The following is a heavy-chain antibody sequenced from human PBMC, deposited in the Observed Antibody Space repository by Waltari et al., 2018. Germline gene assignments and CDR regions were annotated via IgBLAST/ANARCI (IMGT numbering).Heavy chain of an antibody. CDR1: GFSFRSYA. CDR3: AKVRTTVTTAFEY. D-gene: IGHD4-17*01. CDR2: ISGNGGTT. Sequence: EVQLLESGGTWVHPGGSLRLSCAGSGFSFRSYAMMWVRQAPGQGLEWVAGISGNGGTTFIPDAVKGRFSISRDNSKNTMYLQLSSLRDEDTAVYYCAKVRTTVTTAFEYWGQGTLVSVSS. V-gene: IGHV3-23*01. J-gene: IGHJ4*02.